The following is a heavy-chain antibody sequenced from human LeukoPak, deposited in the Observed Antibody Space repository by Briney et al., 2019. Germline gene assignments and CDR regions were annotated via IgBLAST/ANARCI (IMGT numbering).Heavy chain of an antibody. CDR3: SLARLSSKYYCHV. V-gene: IGHV4-59*01. CDR1: GGSISNYF. CDR2: ISDRGST. J-gene: IGHJ4*02. D-gene: IGHD2/OR15-2a*01. Sequence: SETLSLTCTDSGGSISNYFWCWVRPPPGKGLERVGYISDRGSTSCHPSRKRRVTISVGRSKHLLALKLTSETTADRAVYCCSLARLSSKYYCHVGGQGALVCVS.